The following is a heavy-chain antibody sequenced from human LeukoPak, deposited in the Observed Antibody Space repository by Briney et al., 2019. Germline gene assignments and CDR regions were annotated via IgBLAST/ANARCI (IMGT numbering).Heavy chain of an antibody. J-gene: IGHJ4*02. Sequence: SETLSLTCTVSGGSINIYYWSWIRQPPGKGLEWIGYIYYSGSTNYNPSLKSRVTISMDTSKNQFSLKLNSVTAADTSVYYCARFSGAGSSWYDAGRSIDYWGQGTLVTVSS. CDR1: GGSINIYY. CDR2: IYYSGST. D-gene: IGHD6-13*01. CDR3: ARFSGAGSSWYDAGRSIDY. V-gene: IGHV4-59*01.